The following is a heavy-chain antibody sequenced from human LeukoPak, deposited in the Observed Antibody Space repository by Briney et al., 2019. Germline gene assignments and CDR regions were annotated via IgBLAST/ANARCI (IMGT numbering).Heavy chain of an antibody. CDR2: IYSSGSA. V-gene: IGHV4-4*07. CDR1: GGSISSYY. D-gene: IGHD4-11*01. CDR3: ARAYSNPSYYYYYMDV. Sequence: SETLSLTCTVSGGSISSYYWSWIRQPAGKGLEWIGRIYSSGSANYNPSLKSRFTISVDKSKYQFSLRLSSVTAADTAVYYCARAYSNPSYYYYYMDVWGKGTTVTVSS. J-gene: IGHJ6*03.